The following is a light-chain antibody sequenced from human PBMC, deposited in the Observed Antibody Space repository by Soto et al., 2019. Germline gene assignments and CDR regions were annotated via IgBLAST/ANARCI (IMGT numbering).Light chain of an antibody. CDR2: YDD. CDR3: STWDDSLNGVV. J-gene: IGLJ2*01. Sequence: QSVLTQPPSVSAAPRHRVTISCSGSSSNIGNNAVNWYQQLPGKAPKLLMYYDDMLPSGVSDRFSGSKSGTSASLTISGLQSEDEADYYCSTWDDSLNGVVFGGGTQLTVL. V-gene: IGLV1-36*01. CDR1: SSNIGNNA.